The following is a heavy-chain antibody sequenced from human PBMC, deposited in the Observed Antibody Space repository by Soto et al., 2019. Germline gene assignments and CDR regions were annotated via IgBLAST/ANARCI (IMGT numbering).Heavy chain of an antibody. CDR2: IAFDGSQE. J-gene: IGHJ6*02. D-gene: IGHD2-21*02. Sequence: QVQLVESGGGVVQPGRALRLSCAASGFSFNTSGMHWVRQAPGKGLEWVAVIAFDGSQEFYGDSVRGRFTNSRDNSKNTLFLQMKSLTPEDTAVYYCATKVRVTNYLYYGMDVWGQGTTVTVSS. CDR1: GFSFNTSG. V-gene: IGHV3-30*03. CDR3: ATKVRVTNYLYYGMDV.